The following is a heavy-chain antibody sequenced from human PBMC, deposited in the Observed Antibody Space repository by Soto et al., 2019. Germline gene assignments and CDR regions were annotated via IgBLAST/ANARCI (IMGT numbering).Heavy chain of an antibody. CDR2: INHRGST. CDR3: ARGLNWNYGAFDY. V-gene: IGHV4-34*01. J-gene: IGHJ4*02. CDR1: GGSFSTYY. D-gene: IGHD1-7*01. Sequence: QVQLQQWGAGLLKPSETMSLTCAVYGGSFSTYYWSWIRQPPGKGLEWLGEINHRGSTNYYPSLKSRLTISVDTSKNQISLSLISVTSADRAVYYCARGLNWNYGAFDYWGQGTLVTVSS.